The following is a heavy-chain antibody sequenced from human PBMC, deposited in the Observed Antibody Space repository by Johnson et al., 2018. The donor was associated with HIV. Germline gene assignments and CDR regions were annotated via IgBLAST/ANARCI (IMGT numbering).Heavy chain of an antibody. Sequence: VQLVESGGGLVQPGGSLRLSCAASGLTVSTNDINWVRQAPGKGLEWVAIIYSGDSTYYADSLEGRFTISRDKSKNTVYLQMNSLRVEDTAVYDCARDGPGDGNAMGGSGAFDIWGQGTMVTVSS. J-gene: IGHJ3*02. CDR1: GLTVSTND. V-gene: IGHV3-66*01. CDR3: ARDGPGDGNAMGGSGAFDI. D-gene: IGHD5-24*01. CDR2: IYSGDST.